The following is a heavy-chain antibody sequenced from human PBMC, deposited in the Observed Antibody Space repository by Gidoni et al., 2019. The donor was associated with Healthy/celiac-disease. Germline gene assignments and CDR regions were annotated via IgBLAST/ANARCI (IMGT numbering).Heavy chain of an antibody. J-gene: IGHJ6*02. V-gene: IGHV1-8*01. Sequence: QVQLVQSGAEVKKPGASVTVSCKASGYTFTSYDINWVRQATGQGLEWMGWMNPNSGNTGYAQKFQGRVTMTRNTSISTAYMELSSLRSEDTAVYYCARGSRYCSTSPGYYGMDVWGQGTTVTVSS. CDR3: ARGSRYCSTSPGYYGMDV. CDR1: GYTFTSYD. CDR2: MNPNSGNT. D-gene: IGHD2-2*01.